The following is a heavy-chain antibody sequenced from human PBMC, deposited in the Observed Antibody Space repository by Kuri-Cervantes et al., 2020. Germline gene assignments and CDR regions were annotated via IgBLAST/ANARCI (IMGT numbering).Heavy chain of an antibody. CDR2: ISSSGSTT. CDR1: GFTLSSYS. V-gene: IGHV3-48*01. Sequence: GGSLRLSCAASGFTLSSYSINWVRQAPGKGLEWVSYISSSGSTTYYAASVKGRFTISRDNAKNPLYLQMNSLRAQDTAVYYCARDEGVGGVIRDAFDIWGQGTMVTVSS. J-gene: IGHJ3*02. CDR3: ARDEGVGGVIRDAFDI. D-gene: IGHD3-16*01.